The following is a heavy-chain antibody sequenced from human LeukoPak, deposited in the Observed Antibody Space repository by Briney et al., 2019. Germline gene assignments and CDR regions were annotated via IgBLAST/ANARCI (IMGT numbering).Heavy chain of an antibody. J-gene: IGHJ5*02. Sequence: GASVKVSCKASGYTFTSYGISWGGRPPGQGLEGWGGIAANNGNTNYAQKLQGRVTMTTDTSTSTAYMELRSLRSGDTAVYYCARHTGSGSYYNRFINWFDPWGQGTLVTVSS. CDR2: IAANNGNT. V-gene: IGHV1-18*01. CDR1: GYTFTSYG. CDR3: ARHTGSGSYYNRFINWFDP. D-gene: IGHD3-10*01.